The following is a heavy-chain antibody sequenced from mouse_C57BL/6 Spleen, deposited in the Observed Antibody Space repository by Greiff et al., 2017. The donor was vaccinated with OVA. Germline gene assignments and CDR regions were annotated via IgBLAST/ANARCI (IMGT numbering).Heavy chain of an antibody. CDR1: GYSITSGYY. CDR3: ASPLNWDGYFDV. Sequence: EVKLQESGPGLVKPSQSLSLTCSVTGYSITSGYYWNWIRQFPGNKLEWMGYISYDGSNNYNPSLKNRITITRDTSKNQFFLKLNSVTTEDTATYYCASPLNWDGYFDVWGTGTTVTVSS. V-gene: IGHV3-6*01. CDR2: ISYDGSN. J-gene: IGHJ1*03. D-gene: IGHD4-1*01.